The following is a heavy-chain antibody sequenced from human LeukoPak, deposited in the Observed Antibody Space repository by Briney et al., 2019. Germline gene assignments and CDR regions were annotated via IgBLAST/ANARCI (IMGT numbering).Heavy chain of an antibody. CDR2: ISTNTGNP. Sequence: EASVKVSCKASGYTFTSYAMNWVRQAPGQGLEWMGWISTNTGNPTYAQGFTGRFVFSLDTSVSTAYLQISSLKAEDTAVYYCARVYYYGSGSSLYYYGMDVWGQGTTVTVSS. CDR1: GYTFTSYA. D-gene: IGHD3-10*01. J-gene: IGHJ6*02. V-gene: IGHV7-4-1*02. CDR3: ARVYYYGSGSSLYYYGMDV.